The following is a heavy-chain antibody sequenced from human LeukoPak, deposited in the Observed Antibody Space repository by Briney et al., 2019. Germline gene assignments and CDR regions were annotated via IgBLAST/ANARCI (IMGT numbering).Heavy chain of an antibody. CDR3: ARTNILTRYRPFYFDY. D-gene: IGHD3-9*01. J-gene: IGHJ4*02. CDR2: INPNSGGT. V-gene: IGHV1-2*02. CDR1: GYTFTGYY. Sequence: ASVKVSCKASGYTFTGYYMHWVRQAPGQGLEWMGWINPNSGGTNYAQKFQGRVTMTRDTSISTAYMEPSRLRSDDTAVYYCARTNILTRYRPFYFDYWGQGTLVTVSS.